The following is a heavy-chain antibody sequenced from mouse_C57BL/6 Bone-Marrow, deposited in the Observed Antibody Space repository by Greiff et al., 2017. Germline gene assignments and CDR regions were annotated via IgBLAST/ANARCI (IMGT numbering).Heavy chain of an antibody. CDR2: ISYDGSN. V-gene: IGHV3-6*01. CDR3: AREDGYPYYFDY. J-gene: IGHJ2*01. D-gene: IGHD2-3*01. CDR1: GYSITSGYY. Sequence: VQLKESGPGLVKPSQSLSLTCSVTGYSITSGYYWNWIRQFPGNKLEWMGYISYDGSNNYNPSLKNRISITRDTSKNQFFLKLNSVTTEDTATYYCAREDGYPYYFDYWGQGTTLTVSS.